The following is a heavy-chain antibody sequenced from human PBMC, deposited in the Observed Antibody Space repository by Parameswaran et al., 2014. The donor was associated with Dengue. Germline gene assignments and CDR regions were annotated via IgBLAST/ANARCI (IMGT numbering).Heavy chain of an antibody. D-gene: IGHD1-20*01. J-gene: IGHJ4*02. CDR2: IYSGGST. Sequence: VRQMPGKGLEWVSVIYSGGSTYYADSVKGRFTISRDNSKNTLYLQMNSLRAEDTAVYYCASQLRYSWNEHLDDYWGQGTLVTVSS. V-gene: IGHV3-66*02. CDR3: ASQLRYSWNEHLDDY.